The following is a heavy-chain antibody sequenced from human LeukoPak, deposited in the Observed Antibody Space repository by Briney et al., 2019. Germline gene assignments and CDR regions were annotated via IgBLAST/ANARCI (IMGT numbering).Heavy chain of an antibody. CDR1: GGSISSGSYY. CDR2: IYTSGST. J-gene: IGHJ4*02. V-gene: IGHV4-61*02. D-gene: IGHD2-15*01. Sequence: PSETLSLTCTVSGGSISSGSYYWSWIRQPAGKGLEWIGRIYTSGSTNYNPSLKSRVTISVDTSKNQFSLKLSSVTAADTAVYYCAREGVGYCSGGSCGGFDYWGQGTLVTVSS. CDR3: AREGVGYCSGGSCGGFDY.